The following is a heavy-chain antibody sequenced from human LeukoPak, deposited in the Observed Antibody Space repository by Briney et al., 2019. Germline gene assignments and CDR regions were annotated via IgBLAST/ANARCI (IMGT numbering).Heavy chain of an antibody. Sequence: GGSLRLSCAASGFTFSSYSMNWVRQAPGKGLEWVSYISSSSSTIYYADSVKGRFTISGDNAKNSLYLQMNSLRAEDTAVYYCARDDDFWSGYSIRPYYYYYMDVWGKGTTVTVSS. CDR1: GFTFSSYS. D-gene: IGHD3-3*01. J-gene: IGHJ6*03. V-gene: IGHV3-48*04. CDR2: ISSSSSTI. CDR3: ARDDDFWSGYSIRPYYYYYMDV.